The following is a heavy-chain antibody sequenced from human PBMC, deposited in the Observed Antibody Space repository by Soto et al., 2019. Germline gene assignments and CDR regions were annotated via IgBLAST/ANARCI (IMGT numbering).Heavy chain of an antibody. Sequence: QITLNESGPPQVNPRQTLTLTCTFSGFSLTTRGVGVGWIRQSPGKAPEWLALIYWDDDKRYSSSLKSRLTITKDTSKNQVVLTMADLDPADTATYYCAHRVLRTVFGLVTTTAIYFDFWGQGTPVAVSS. J-gene: IGHJ4*02. D-gene: IGHD3-3*01. V-gene: IGHV2-5*02. CDR1: GFSLTTRGVG. CDR2: IYWDDDK. CDR3: AHRVLRTVFGLVTTTAIYFDF.